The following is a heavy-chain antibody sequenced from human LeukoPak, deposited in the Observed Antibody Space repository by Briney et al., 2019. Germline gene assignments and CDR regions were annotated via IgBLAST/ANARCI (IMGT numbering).Heavy chain of an antibody. J-gene: IGHJ4*02. CDR3: AKSRGYSNTSPFDY. CDR1: GFTFNSYA. CDR2: ICGSGGNT. V-gene: IGHV3-23*01. Sequence: GGSLRLSCAASGFTFNSYAMSCVRHAPGKGLGWGSGICGSGGNTYYADSVKGRFTISRDNSRNTLYLQMNSLTAEDTALYYCAKSRGYSNTSPFDYWGQGTLVAVSS. D-gene: IGHD5-12*01.